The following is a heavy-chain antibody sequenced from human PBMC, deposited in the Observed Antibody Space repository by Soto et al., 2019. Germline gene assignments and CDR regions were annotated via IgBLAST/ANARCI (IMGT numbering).Heavy chain of an antibody. CDR2: INRSGGFT. CDR3: ARDDVEVPARMYYFDQ. V-gene: IGHV3-21*01. Sequence: EVQFVESGGGLVKPGGSLRLSCAASGFTFSSSGMNWVRQAPGRGLEWVSSINRSGGFTYYAESVRGRFTISRDNAKNSRSLHMHSLRVEDTAVYYCARDDVEVPARMYYFDQWGQGTLVTVSS. D-gene: IGHD2-2*01. CDR1: GFTFSSSG. J-gene: IGHJ4*02.